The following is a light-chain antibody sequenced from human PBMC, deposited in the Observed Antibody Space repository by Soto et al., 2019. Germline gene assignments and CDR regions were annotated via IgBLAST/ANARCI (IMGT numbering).Light chain of an antibody. J-gene: IGLJ1*01. CDR3: CSYTSSTIYV. Sequence: QSVLTQPASVSGSPGQSIAISCTGTSSDVGGYNYVSRYQQHPGKAPKLMIYDVTSRPSGVSDRFSGSKSGTTASLTISGLQAEDEADYYCCSYTSSTIYVFGTGTKVTVL. CDR1: SSDVGGYNY. CDR2: DVT. V-gene: IGLV2-14*03.